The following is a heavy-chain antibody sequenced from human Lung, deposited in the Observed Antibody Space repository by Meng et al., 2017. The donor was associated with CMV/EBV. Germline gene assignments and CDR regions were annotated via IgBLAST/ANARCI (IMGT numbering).Heavy chain of an antibody. Sequence: XVSXXGSGYSFTSYWIGWVRQMPGKGLEWMGIIYPGYSDTRYSPSFQGQVTISADKSISTAYLQWSSLKASDTAMYYCARQLYCSSTSCYTNAFDIWGQGXMVTVSS. CDR3: ARQLYCSSTSCYTNAFDI. CDR2: IYPGYSDT. CDR1: GYSFTSYW. J-gene: IGHJ3*02. V-gene: IGHV5-51*01. D-gene: IGHD2-2*02.